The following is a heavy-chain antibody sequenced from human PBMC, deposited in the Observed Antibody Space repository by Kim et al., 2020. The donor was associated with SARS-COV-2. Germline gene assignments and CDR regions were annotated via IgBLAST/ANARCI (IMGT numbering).Heavy chain of an antibody. J-gene: IGHJ6*02. CDR3: AVPRGYDQAAPHYYYYYGMDV. D-gene: IGHD3-16*01. CDR1: GGSISSSSYY. V-gene: IGHV4-39*01. CDR2: IYYSGST. Sequence: SETLSLTCTVSGGSISSSSYYWGWIRQPPGKGLEWIGSIYYSGSTYYNPSLKSRVTISVDTSKNQFSLKLSSVTAADTAVYYCAVPRGYDQAAPHYYYYYGMDVWGQGTTVTVSS.